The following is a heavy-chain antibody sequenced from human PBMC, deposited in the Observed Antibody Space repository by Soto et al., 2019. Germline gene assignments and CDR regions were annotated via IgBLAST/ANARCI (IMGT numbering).Heavy chain of an antibody. Sequence: QVQLVESGGGLVKPGGSLRLSCAASGFTFSDYYMSWIRQAPGKGLEWVSYISSSSSYTNYADSVKGRFTISRDNAKNSLYLQMNSLRAEDTAVYYCARVLEWFRNWFDPWGQGTLVTVSS. CDR2: ISSSSSYT. J-gene: IGHJ5*02. V-gene: IGHV3-11*06. CDR3: ARVLEWFRNWFDP. CDR1: GFTFSDYY. D-gene: IGHD3-3*01.